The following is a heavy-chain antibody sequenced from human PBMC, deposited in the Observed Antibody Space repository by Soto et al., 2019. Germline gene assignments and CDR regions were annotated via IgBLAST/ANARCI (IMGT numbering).Heavy chain of an antibody. V-gene: IGHV1-46*01. Sequence: GASVKVSCKASGYTFTTYYMQWVRQAPGQGLEWMGILNPNGGFATYAQKFQGRVTMTRDTSTSTVYMELTSLKSEDTAVYYCARAKRGWLQLLDYWGQGSLVPVCS. CDR3: ARAKRGWLQLLDY. D-gene: IGHD5-12*01. CDR1: GYTFTTYY. J-gene: IGHJ4*02. CDR2: LNPNGGFA.